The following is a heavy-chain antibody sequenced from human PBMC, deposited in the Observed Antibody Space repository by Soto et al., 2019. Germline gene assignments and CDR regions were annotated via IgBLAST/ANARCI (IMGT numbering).Heavy chain of an antibody. CDR3: ARDWGTAMVTPDYYYGMDV. CDR1: GYTFTSYG. J-gene: IGHJ6*02. CDR2: ISAYNGNT. D-gene: IGHD5-18*01. V-gene: IGHV1-18*04. Sequence: GASVKVSCKASGYTFTSYGISWVRQAPGQGLEWMGWISAYNGNTNYAQKLQGRVTMTTDTSTSTAYMELRSLRSDDTAVYYCARDWGTAMVTPDYYYGMDVWGQGTTVTVSS.